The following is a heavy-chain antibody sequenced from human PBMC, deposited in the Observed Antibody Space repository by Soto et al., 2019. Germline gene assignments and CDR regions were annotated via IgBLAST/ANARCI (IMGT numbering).Heavy chain of an antibody. CDR2: ISSSGSTI. D-gene: IGHD6-13*01. J-gene: IGHJ6*02. CDR1: GFTFSDYY. V-gene: IGHV3-11*01. CDR3: ARVRRDSSSWYNYYGMDV. Sequence: QVQLVESGGGLVKPGGSLRLSCAASGFTFSDYYMSWIRQAPGKGLEWVSYISSSGSTIYYADSVKGRFTISRDNAKNPLYLQMNSLRAEDTAVYYCARVRRDSSSWYNYYGMDVWGQGTTVTVSS.